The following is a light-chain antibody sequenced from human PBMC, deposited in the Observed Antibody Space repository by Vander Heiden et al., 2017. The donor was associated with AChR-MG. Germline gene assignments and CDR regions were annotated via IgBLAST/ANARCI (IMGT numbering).Light chain of an antibody. J-gene: IGKJ3*01. CDR2: AAS. V-gene: IGKV1-12*01. CDR1: QDISSY. CDR3: QHAKTFPFT. Sequence: DIQMTQSPSSVSASVGDRVTITCRASQDISSYLAWYQQKPGRAPKLLIYAASNLQNGVPSRFSGSGSGTDFILTISSLQPEDSATYFCQHAKTFPFTFGPGTKVDFK.